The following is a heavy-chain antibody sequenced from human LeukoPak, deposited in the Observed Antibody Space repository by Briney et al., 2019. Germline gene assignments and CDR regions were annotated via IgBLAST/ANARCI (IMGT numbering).Heavy chain of an antibody. CDR3: ARDRGEDIVVVPAATNWFDP. Sequence: ASVKVSCKASGGTFSSYAISWVRQAPGQGLEWMGGIIPIFGTANYAQKFQGRVTITTDESTSTAYMELSSLRSGDTAVYYCARDRGEDIVVVPAATNWFDPWGQGTLVTVSS. J-gene: IGHJ5*02. D-gene: IGHD2-2*01. CDR1: GGTFSSYA. CDR2: IIPIFGTA. V-gene: IGHV1-69*05.